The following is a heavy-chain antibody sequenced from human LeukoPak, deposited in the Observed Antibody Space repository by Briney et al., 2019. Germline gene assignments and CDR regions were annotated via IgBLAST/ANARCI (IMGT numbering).Heavy chain of an antibody. Sequence: GGSLRLSCGASGFTFSNYEMNWVRQAPGMGLEWVSYISDSGSTIYYADSVRGRFTISRDNAKNSLYLQMNSLRAEDTAVYYCARVSYFGSAGSDYWGQGTLVTVSS. CDR1: GFTFSNYE. CDR2: ISDSGSTI. CDR3: ARVSYFGSAGSDY. D-gene: IGHD2-21*01. V-gene: IGHV3-48*03. J-gene: IGHJ4*02.